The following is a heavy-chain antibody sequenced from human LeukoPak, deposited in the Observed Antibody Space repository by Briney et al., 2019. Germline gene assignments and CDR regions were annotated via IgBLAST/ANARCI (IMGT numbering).Heavy chain of an antibody. Sequence: GGSLRLSCAASGFTLSSYSMIWVRQAPGKGRVWVSYISSSSSYIYYADPVKGRFTISRDNAKNSLYLQMNSLRAEDTAVYYCARDRYSSSSRPYDYWGQGTLVTVSS. D-gene: IGHD6-13*01. V-gene: IGHV3-21*05. CDR1: GFTLSSYS. CDR3: ARDRYSSSSRPYDY. CDR2: ISSSSSYI. J-gene: IGHJ4*02.